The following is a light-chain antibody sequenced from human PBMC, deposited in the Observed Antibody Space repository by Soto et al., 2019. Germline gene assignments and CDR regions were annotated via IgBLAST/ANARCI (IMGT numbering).Light chain of an antibody. CDR1: QSVSSS. CDR2: RAS. J-gene: IGKJ2*01. CDR3: QKYINAYT. Sequence: EVVMTQSPATLSVSPGERVTLSCRASQSVSSSLAWYQQKPGQAPRLLIYRASTRATGIPARFSGSGSGTEFTLTISSLAYEDVADYYCQKYINAYTFGQGTKLEIK. V-gene: IGKV3-15*01.